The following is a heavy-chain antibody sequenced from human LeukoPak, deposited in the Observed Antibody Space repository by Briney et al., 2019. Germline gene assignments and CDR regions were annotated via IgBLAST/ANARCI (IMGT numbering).Heavy chain of an antibody. J-gene: IGHJ6*04. Sequence: SETLSLTCTVSGGSISSRSYYWSWIRQPPGKGLEWIGEINHSGSTNYNPSLKSRVTISVDTSKNQFSLKLSSVTAADTAVYYCARHPPTMVRGVIISGTHLDVWGKGTTVTISS. D-gene: IGHD3-10*01. CDR2: INHSGST. V-gene: IGHV4-39*01. CDR1: GGSISSRSYY. CDR3: ARHPPTMVRGVIISGTHLDV.